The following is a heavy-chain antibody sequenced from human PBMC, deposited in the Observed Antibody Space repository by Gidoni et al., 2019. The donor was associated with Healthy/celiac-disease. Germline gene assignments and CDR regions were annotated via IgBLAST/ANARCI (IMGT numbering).Heavy chain of an antibody. J-gene: IGHJ4*02. Sequence: QVQLVESGGGVVQPGRSLRLSCAASGFTFSSYGMHWVRQAPGKGLEWVAVISYDGSNKYYADSVKGRFTISRDNSKNTLYLQMNSLRAEDTAVYYCAVMTGHTPFDYWGQGTLVTVSS. CDR1: GFTFSSYG. V-gene: IGHV3-30*03. CDR3: AVMTGHTPFDY. D-gene: IGHD2-21*02. CDR2: ISYDGSNK.